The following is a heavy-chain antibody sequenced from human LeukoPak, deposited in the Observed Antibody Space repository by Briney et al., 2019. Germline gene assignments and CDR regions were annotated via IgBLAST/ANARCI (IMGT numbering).Heavy chain of an antibody. D-gene: IGHD4-11*01. CDR2: IRYDGSNK. Sequence: PGGSLRLSCAASGFTFSSYGMHWVRQAPGKGLEWVAFIRYDGSNKYYADSVKGRFTISRDNSKNTLYLQMNSLRAEDTAVNYCAKLATVTTSHFDYWGQGTLVTVSS. CDR1: GFTFSSYG. V-gene: IGHV3-30*02. J-gene: IGHJ4*02. CDR3: AKLATVTTSHFDY.